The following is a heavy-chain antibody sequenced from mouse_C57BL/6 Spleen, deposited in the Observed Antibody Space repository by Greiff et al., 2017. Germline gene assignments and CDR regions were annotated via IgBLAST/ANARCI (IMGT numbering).Heavy chain of an antibody. Sequence: QVQLQQPGAELVKPGASVKLSCTASGYTFTSYWMHWVKQRPGQGLEWIGMIHPNSGSTNYNEKFKSKATLTVDKSSSTAYMQLSSLTSEDSAVYYCARFQKTWFAYWGQGTLVTVSA. CDR1: GYTFTSYW. CDR2: IHPNSGST. V-gene: IGHV1-64*01. J-gene: IGHJ3*01. CDR3: ARFQKTWFAY.